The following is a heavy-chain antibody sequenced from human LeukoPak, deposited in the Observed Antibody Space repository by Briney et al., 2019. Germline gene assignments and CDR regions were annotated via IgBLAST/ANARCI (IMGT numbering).Heavy chain of an antibody. D-gene: IGHD1-26*01. Sequence: SVKVSCKASGGTFSSYAISWVRQAPGQRLEWIGWIVVGSGNTNYAQKFQERVTITRDMSTSTAYMELSSLRSEDTAVYYCAADHWGSYSFDYWGQGTLVTVSS. CDR3: AADHWGSYSFDY. CDR1: GGTFSSYA. J-gene: IGHJ4*02. V-gene: IGHV1-58*02. CDR2: IVVGSGNT.